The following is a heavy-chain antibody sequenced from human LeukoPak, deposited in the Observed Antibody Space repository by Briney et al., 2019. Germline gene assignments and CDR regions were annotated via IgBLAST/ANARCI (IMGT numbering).Heavy chain of an antibody. V-gene: IGHV3-30*02. CDR1: GFTFSTYG. CDR2: IRYDGTNK. J-gene: IGHJ4*02. D-gene: IGHD2-21*01. CDR3: APRVVVITAPFDY. Sequence: GGPLRLSCAASGFTFSTYGMHWVRQAPGKGLEWVAFIRYDGTNKYYADSVKGRFTISRDNSKNTLYLQMNSLRVEDTAVYYCAPRVVVITAPFDYWGQGTLVTVSS.